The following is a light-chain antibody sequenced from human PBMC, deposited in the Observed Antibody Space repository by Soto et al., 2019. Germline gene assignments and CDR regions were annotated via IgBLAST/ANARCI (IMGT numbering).Light chain of an antibody. CDR1: QSISNY. CDR3: QQSYSSSWT. J-gene: IGKJ1*01. Sequence: DIQMTQSPSSLSASVGDRVTITCRASQSISNYLNWYQQKPGKAPKFLIYAASSLQSGVPSRFSGSGSGTDFTRTINSLQREDFATYFCQQSYSSSWTFGQGTKLEI. V-gene: IGKV1-39*01. CDR2: AAS.